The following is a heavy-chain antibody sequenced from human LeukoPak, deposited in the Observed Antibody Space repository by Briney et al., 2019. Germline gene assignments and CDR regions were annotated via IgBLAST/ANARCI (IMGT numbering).Heavy chain of an antibody. CDR3: ARTIRYFDWFYDY. J-gene: IGHJ4*02. V-gene: IGHV1-2*02. D-gene: IGHD3-9*01. CDR1: GYTFTSYY. Sequence: ASVKVSCKASGYTFTSYYMHWVRQAPGQGLEWMGWINPNSGGTNYAQKFQGRVTMTRDTPISTAYMELSRLRSDDTAVYYCARTIRYFDWFYDYWGQGTLVTVSS. CDR2: INPNSGGT.